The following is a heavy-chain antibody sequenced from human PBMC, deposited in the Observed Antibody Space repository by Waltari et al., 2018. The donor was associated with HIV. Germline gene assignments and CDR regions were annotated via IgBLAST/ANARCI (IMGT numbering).Heavy chain of an antibody. Sequence: QITLKESGPTLVQPTQTLRLTCTFSGFSLSTSGVGVGWLRQAPGKAPEWLALIYWDDDKHYSPSLKTRLTITKDNAKRQVVVTMTNMDPVDIGTYYCARQYSRVGAFDRWGQGTVVTVSS. CDR1: GFSLSTSGVG. CDR3: ARQYSRVGAFDR. D-gene: IGHD3-22*01. J-gene: IGHJ3*01. V-gene: IGHV2-5*02. CDR2: IYWDDDK.